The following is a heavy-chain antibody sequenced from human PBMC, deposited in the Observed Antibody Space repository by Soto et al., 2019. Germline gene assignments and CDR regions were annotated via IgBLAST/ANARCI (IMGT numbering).Heavy chain of an antibody. J-gene: IGHJ6*02. CDR1: GFTFSSYG. CDR3: ARDGDYDFWSGYYTPDYYYGMDV. D-gene: IGHD3-3*01. V-gene: IGHV3-33*01. CDR2: IWYDGSNK. Sequence: SLRLSCAASGFTFSSYGMHWVRQAPGKGLEWVAVIWYDGSNKYYADSVKGRFTISRDNSKNTLYLQMNSLRAEDTAVYYCARDGDYDFWSGYYTPDYYYGMDVWGQGTTVTVSS.